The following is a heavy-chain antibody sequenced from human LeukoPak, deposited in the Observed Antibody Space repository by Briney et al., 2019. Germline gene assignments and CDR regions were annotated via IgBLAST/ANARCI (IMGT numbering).Heavy chain of an antibody. CDR3: ASSNYYYDSSGYYGGGFDI. Sequence: ASVKVSCKASGYTFTSYGISWVRQAPGQGLEWMGWISAYNGNTNCAQKLQGRVTMTTDTSTSTAYMELRSLRSDDTAVYYCASSNYYYDSSGYYGGGFDIWGQGTMVTVSS. CDR2: ISAYNGNT. CDR1: GYTFTSYG. J-gene: IGHJ3*02. D-gene: IGHD3-22*01. V-gene: IGHV1-18*01.